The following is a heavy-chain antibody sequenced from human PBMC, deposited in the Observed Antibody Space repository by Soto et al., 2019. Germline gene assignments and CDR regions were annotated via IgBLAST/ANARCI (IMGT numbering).Heavy chain of an antibody. V-gene: IGHV4-59*01. CDR3: ARGYYDSSGQSNTFDI. D-gene: IGHD3-22*01. J-gene: IGHJ3*02. Sequence: PSETLSLTCTVSGASISSSYWSWIRQSPGKGLERIGYVYYSGSTNYNPSLKSRVTISLDTSKNQFSLQLSSVTAADTAVYYCARGYYDSSGQSNTFDIWGQGTMVAVSS. CDR2: VYYSGST. CDR1: GASISSSY.